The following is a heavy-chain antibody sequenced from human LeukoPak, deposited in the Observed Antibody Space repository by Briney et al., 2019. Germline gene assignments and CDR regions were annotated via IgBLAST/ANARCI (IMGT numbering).Heavy chain of an antibody. CDR3: ARGREKLNLNWFDP. CDR2: IYYSGST. V-gene: IGHV4-39*07. Sequence: SETLSLTCTVSGGSISSSSYYWGWIRQPPGKRLEWIGSIYYSGSTYYNPSLMSRVTISVDTSKNQFSLKLSSVTAADTAVYYCARGREKLNLNWFDPWGQGTLVTVSS. J-gene: IGHJ5*02. D-gene: IGHD1-26*01. CDR1: GGSISSSSYY.